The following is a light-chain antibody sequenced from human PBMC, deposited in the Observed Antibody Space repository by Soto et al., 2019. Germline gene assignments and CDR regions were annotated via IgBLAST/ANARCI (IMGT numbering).Light chain of an antibody. CDR1: QIVGSY. V-gene: IGKV3-11*01. Sequence: EIVLTQSPATLSLSPGERATLSCRTSQIVGSYLAWYQQKPGQAPRLLIYDASNRATGIPARFSGSGSGTDFTLTIHRLEPEDFAVYYCQQRGNWPLTFGQGTKVDIK. CDR3: QQRGNWPLT. J-gene: IGKJ1*01. CDR2: DAS.